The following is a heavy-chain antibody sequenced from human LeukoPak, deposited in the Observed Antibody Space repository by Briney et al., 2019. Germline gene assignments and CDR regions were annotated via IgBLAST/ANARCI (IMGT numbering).Heavy chain of an antibody. J-gene: IGHJ4*02. CDR2: INPSGGST. CDR3: AREGYGDQQFDY. V-gene: IGHV1-46*01. D-gene: IGHD4-17*01. CDR1: GYTFASYY. Sequence: ASVKVSCKASGYTFASYYMHWVRQAPGQGLEWMGIINPSGGSTSYAQKFQGRVTMTRDTSTSTVYMELSSLRSEDTAVYYCAREGYGDQQFDYWGQGTLVTVSS.